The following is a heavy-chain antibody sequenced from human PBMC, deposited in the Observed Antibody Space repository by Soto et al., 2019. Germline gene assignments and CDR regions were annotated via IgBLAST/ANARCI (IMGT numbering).Heavy chain of an antibody. V-gene: IGHV5-51*01. CDR3: ARPIMVTPLSYWFDP. CDR2: IYPGDSDT. Sequence: PGESLKISCKGSGYSFTSYWIGWVRQMPGKGLEWMGIIYPGDSDTRYSPSFQGQVTISADKSISTAYLQWSSLKASDTAMYYCARPIMVTPLSYWFDPWGQGTLVTVSS. CDR1: GYSFTSYW. D-gene: IGHD5-18*01. J-gene: IGHJ5*02.